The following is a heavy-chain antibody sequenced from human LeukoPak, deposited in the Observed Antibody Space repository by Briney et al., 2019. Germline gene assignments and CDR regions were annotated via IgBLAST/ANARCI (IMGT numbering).Heavy chain of an antibody. CDR3: ARLRYGSGSYYRYYYYYYMDV. CDR2: MNPNSGNT. CDR1: GGTFTSYD. V-gene: IGHV1-8*01. D-gene: IGHD3-10*01. Sequence: GASVKVSCKASGGTFTSYDINWVRQATGQGLEWMGWMNPNSGNTGYAQKFQGRVTMTRNTSISTAYMELSSLRSEDTAVYYCARLRYGSGSYYRYYYYYYMDVWGKGTTVTISS. J-gene: IGHJ6*03.